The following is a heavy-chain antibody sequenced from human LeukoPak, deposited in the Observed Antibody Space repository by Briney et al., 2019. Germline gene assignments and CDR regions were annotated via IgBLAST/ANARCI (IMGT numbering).Heavy chain of an antibody. J-gene: IGHJ4*02. V-gene: IGHV3-11*05. Sequence: PGGSLRLSCAASGFTFSEYYMSWIRQAPGKGLEWVSYISSVSGYTKYADSVRGRFTISRDNAKNSLYLRMNSLRAEDTAVYYCARVAADATVFDYWGQGTLVTVSS. D-gene: IGHD6-13*01. CDR1: GFTFSEYY. CDR2: ISSVSGYT. CDR3: ARVAADATVFDY.